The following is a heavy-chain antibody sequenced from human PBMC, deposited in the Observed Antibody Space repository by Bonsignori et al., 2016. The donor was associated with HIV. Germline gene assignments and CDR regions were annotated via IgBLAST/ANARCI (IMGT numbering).Heavy chain of an antibody. Sequence: RQAPGKGLEWIGEINHSGSTNYNPSLKSRVTISVDTSKNQFSLKLSSVTAADTAVYYYARDYYDSSGYYYFDYWGQGTLVTVSS. V-gene: IGHV4-34*01. CDR3: ARDYYDSSGYYYFDY. D-gene: IGHD3-22*01. CDR2: INHSGST. J-gene: IGHJ4*02.